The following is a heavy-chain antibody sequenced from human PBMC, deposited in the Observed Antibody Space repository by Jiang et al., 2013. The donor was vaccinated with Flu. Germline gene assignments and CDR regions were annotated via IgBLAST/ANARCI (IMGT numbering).Heavy chain of an antibody. V-gene: IGHV5-51*01. CDR1: GYTFTNYW. D-gene: IGHD3-10*01. CDR3: ARQFSAKLIGAGDYYFDY. Sequence: KASGYTFTNYWIAWARQMPGKGLEWMGIIYPGDSDSKYSPSFRGHVTMSVDKSINTAYLQWSSLKASDTAIYYCARQFSAKLIGAGDYYFDYWGQGTLVTVPS. J-gene: IGHJ4*02. CDR2: IYPGDSDS.